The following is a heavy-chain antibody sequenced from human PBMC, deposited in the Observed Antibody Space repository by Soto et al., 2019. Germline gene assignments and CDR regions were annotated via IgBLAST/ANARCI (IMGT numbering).Heavy chain of an antibody. Sequence: LRLPCAASGFTLSNSAMTWVRQALGKGPEWVSSIGRTNNTHYADSVKGRFAISRDNSQNTLYLQMNSLTAEDTAVYFCAKVDAYSYRTDHWGQGTLVTVS. V-gene: IGHV3-23*01. CDR1: GFTLSNSA. D-gene: IGHD3-16*02. J-gene: IGHJ4*02. CDR2: IGRTNNT. CDR3: AKVDAYSYRTDH.